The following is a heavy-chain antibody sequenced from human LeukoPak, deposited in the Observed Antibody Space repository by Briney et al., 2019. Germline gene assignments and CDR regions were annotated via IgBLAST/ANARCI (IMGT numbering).Heavy chain of an antibody. Sequence: PGRSLRLSCAASGFTFSSYGMHWVRQAPGKGLEWVAHIKEDGGEKHYVDPVKGRFTISRDNAKNSLYLQMNSLRAEDTAMYYCVRDRGYCSGGTCYALWDYWGQGTLVTVSS. CDR3: VRDRGYCSGGTCYALWDY. J-gene: IGHJ4*02. CDR2: IKEDGGEK. D-gene: IGHD2-15*01. V-gene: IGHV3-7*01. CDR1: GFTFSSYG.